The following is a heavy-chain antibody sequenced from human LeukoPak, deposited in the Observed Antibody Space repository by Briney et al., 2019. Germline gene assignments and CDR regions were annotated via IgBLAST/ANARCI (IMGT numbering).Heavy chain of an antibody. V-gene: IGHV1-69*13. CDR3: ARDRMVATGLADY. CDR2: IIPIFGTA. Sequence: SVKVSCKASGGTFSSYAISRVRQAPGQGLEWMGGIIPIFGTANYAQKFQGRVTITADESTSTAYMELSSLRSEDTAVYYCARDRMVATGLADYWGQGTLVTVSS. D-gene: IGHD5-12*01. J-gene: IGHJ4*02. CDR1: GGTFSSYA.